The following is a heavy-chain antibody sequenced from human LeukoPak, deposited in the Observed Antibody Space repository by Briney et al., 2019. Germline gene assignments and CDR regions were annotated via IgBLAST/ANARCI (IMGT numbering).Heavy chain of an antibody. CDR2: IDPSDSYT. CDR1: GYSFTSYW. J-gene: IGHJ4*02. V-gene: IGHV5-10-1*01. D-gene: IGHD5-12*01. Sequence: GESLRISCKGSGYSFTSYWISWVRQMPGKGLEWMGRIDPSDSYTNYSPSFQGHVTISADKSISTAYLQWSSLKASETAMYYCGTSDIVATSFGDWGKGTLVTVSS. CDR3: GTSDIVATSFGD.